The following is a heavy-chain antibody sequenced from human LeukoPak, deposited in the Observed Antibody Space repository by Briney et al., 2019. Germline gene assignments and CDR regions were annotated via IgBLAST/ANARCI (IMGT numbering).Heavy chain of an antibody. CDR1: GFTFNNYW. V-gene: IGHV3-7*01. CDR3: AKERYSSSSLFAITPFDY. D-gene: IGHD6-13*01. CDR2: IKQDGSET. J-gene: IGHJ4*02. Sequence: PGGSLRLSCAASGFTFNNYWMNWVRQAPGKGLEWVANIKQDGSETYYVDSVKGRFTISRDNSKNTLYLQMNSLRAEDTAVYYCAKERYSSSSLFAITPFDYWGQGTLVTVSS.